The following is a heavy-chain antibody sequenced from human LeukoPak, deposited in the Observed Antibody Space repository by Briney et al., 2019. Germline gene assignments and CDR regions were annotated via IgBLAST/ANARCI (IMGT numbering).Heavy chain of an antibody. J-gene: IGHJ6*03. CDR1: GFTFSSYA. Sequence: GGSLRLSCAASGFTFSSYAMSWVRQAPGKGLEWVSAISGSGGSTYYADSVKGRFTISRDNAKNSLYLQMNSLRAEDTAVYYCARRYYSYYYMDVWGKGTTVTVSS. D-gene: IGHD1-14*01. V-gene: IGHV3-23*01. CDR2: ISGSGGST. CDR3: ARRYYSYYYMDV.